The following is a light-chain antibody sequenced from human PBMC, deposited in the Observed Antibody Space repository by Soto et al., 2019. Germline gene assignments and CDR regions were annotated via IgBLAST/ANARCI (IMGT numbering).Light chain of an antibody. Sequence: QPVLTQSPSXXXXXXXXXXXXCTLSSGHSSYAIAWHQQQREKGPRYLMKLNSDGSHSKGDGIPDRFSGSSSGAERYLIISSLQSEDEADYYCQTWGNGIHVFGTGTQLTVL. CDR2: LNSDGSH. V-gene: IGLV4-69*01. J-gene: IGLJ1*01. CDR1: SGHSSYA. CDR3: QTWGNGIHV.